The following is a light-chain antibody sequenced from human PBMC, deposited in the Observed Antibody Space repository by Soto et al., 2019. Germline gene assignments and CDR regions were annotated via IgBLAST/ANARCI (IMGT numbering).Light chain of an antibody. CDR1: TSNIGSNT. CDR2: SNN. J-gene: IGLJ3*02. V-gene: IGLV1-44*01. Sequence: QSVLTHPPSVSGTPGQRVTISCSGSTSNIGSNTVSWHQQVPGTAPKLLIYSNNKRPSGVPDRITGSTSGTAASLAISGLQSDDEAEYYCATWDDSLHAWVFGGGTKLTVL. CDR3: ATWDDSLHAWV.